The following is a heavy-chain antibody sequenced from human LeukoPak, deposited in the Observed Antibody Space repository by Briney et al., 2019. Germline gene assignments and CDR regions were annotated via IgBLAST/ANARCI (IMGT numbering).Heavy chain of an antibody. CDR2: ISGSGGST. J-gene: IGHJ2*01. CDR1: GFTFSSYA. CDR3: AKELSVGDCCDCYFDL. Sequence: GGSLRLSCASSGFTFSSYAMSWVRQAPGKGLEWVSAISGSGGSTYYADSVKGRFTISRDNSKNTLYLQMNSLRAEDTAVYYCAKELSVGDCCDCYFDLWGRGTLVTVSS. V-gene: IGHV3-23*01. D-gene: IGHD2-21*02.